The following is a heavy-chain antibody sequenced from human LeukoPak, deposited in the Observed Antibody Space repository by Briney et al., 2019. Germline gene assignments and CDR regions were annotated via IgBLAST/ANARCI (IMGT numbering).Heavy chain of an antibody. J-gene: IGHJ4*02. D-gene: IGHD6-13*01. V-gene: IGHV3-64*01. CDR1: GFTFSSYA. CDR3: ARSRSQTPIAAAGTPSLPIDY. Sequence: GGSLRLPCAASGFTFSSYAMHWVRQAPGKGLEYVSAISSNGGSTYYANSVKGRFTISRDNSKNTLYLQMGSLRAEDMAVYYCARSRSQTPIAAAGTPSLPIDYWGQGTLVTVSS. CDR2: ISSNGGST.